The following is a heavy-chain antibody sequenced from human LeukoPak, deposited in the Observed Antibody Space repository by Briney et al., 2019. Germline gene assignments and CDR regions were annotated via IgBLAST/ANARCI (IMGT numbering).Heavy chain of an antibody. J-gene: IGHJ5*02. CDR1: GFPFSSHA. D-gene: IGHD2-15*01. Sequence: AGGSLRLSCAASGFPFSSHAMSWVRQPPGKGLEWVAAISSGKTYYADSVRGRFAISRDDSTNTVYLHMNSLRDEDTALYHCVREAGYCAPVCVKTNWFDPWGQGTLVTASS. V-gene: IGHV3-23*01. CDR3: VREAGYCAPVCVKTNWFDP. CDR2: ISSGKT.